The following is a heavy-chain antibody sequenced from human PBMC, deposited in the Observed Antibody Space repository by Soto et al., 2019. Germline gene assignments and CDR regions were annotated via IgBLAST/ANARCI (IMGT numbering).Heavy chain of an antibody. CDR2: IWYDGSDK. CDR1: GFTFSSYG. J-gene: IGHJ4*02. Sequence: QVELVESGGGVVQPGRSLRLSCAASGFTFSSYGMHWVRQAPGKGLDWVAVIWYDGSDKYYADSVKGRFTISRDNSRNTLYLQINSLRDEDTAVYYCARAAAGNSPFDCWGQGTLVTVSS. V-gene: IGHV3-33*01. D-gene: IGHD6-13*01. CDR3: ARAAAGNSPFDC.